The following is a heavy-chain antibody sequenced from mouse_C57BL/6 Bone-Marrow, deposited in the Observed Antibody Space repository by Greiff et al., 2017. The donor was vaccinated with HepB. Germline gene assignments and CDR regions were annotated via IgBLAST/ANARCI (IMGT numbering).Heavy chain of an antibody. CDR1: GYTFTDYN. CDR3: ARSGTPVVAPYAMDY. D-gene: IGHD1-1*01. V-gene: IGHV1-18*01. J-gene: IGHJ4*01. Sequence: EVQLQQSGPELVKPGASVKIPCKASGYTFTDYNMDWVKQSHGKSLEWIGDINPNNGGTIYNQKFKGKATLTVDKSSSTAYMELRSLTSEDTAVYYCARSGTPVVAPYAMDYWGQGTSVTVSS. CDR2: INPNNGGT.